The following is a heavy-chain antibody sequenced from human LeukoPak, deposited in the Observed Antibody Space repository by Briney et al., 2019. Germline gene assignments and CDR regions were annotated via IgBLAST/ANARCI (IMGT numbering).Heavy chain of an antibody. D-gene: IGHD3-9*01. CDR3: ARTEFDWFNYYYMDV. CDR1: GGSISSSSYY. V-gene: IGHV4-39*07. J-gene: IGHJ6*03. CDR2: IYYSGST. Sequence: SSETLPLTCTVSGGSISSSSYYWGWIRQPPGKGLEWIGSIYYSGSTYYNPSLKSRVTISVDTSKNQFSLKLSSVTAADTAVYYCARTEFDWFNYYYMDVWGKGTTVTISS.